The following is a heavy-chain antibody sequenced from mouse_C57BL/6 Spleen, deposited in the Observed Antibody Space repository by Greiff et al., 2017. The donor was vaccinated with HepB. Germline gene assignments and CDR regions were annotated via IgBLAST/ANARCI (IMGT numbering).Heavy chain of an antibody. V-gene: IGHV1-55*01. CDR2: IYPGSGST. CDR3: ARGTTVVDWYFDV. D-gene: IGHD1-1*01. J-gene: IGHJ1*03. Sequence: QVQLKQPGAELVKPGASVKMSCKASGYTFTSYWITWVKQRPGQGLEWIGDIYPGSGSTNYNEKFKSKATLTVDTSSSTAYMQLSSLTSEDSAVYYCARGTTVVDWYFDVWGTGTTVTGSS. CDR1: GYTFTSYW.